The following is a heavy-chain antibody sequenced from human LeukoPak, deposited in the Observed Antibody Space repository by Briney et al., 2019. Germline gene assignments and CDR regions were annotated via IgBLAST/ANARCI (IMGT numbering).Heavy chain of an antibody. J-gene: IGHJ4*02. CDR2: FDPEDGET. Sequence: ASVTVSCKVSGYTLTELSMHWVRQAPGKGLEWMGGFDPEDGETIYAQKFQGRVTMTEDTSTDTAYMELSSLRSEDTAVYYCATVSGYSYGPFDYWGQGTLVTVSS. CDR1: GYTLTELS. D-gene: IGHD5-18*01. CDR3: ATVSGYSYGPFDY. V-gene: IGHV1-24*01.